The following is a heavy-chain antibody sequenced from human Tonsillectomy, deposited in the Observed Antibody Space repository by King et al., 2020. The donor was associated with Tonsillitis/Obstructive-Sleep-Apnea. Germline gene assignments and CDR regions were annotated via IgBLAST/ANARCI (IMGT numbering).Heavy chain of an antibody. CDR3: AKDHHSSCWPVFDS. Sequence: VQLVESGGGLAQPGGSLRLSCAASGFSIRSYAMSWVRQAPGKGLEWVSSINNGGNIYDADSVKGRFTISRDISKKTQHLQMNGLRAKDTAVYHCAKDHHSSCWPVFDSWGQGTLVIVSS. J-gene: IGHJ4*02. D-gene: IGHD6-19*01. V-gene: IGHV3-23*04. CDR2: INNGGNI. CDR1: GFSIRSYA.